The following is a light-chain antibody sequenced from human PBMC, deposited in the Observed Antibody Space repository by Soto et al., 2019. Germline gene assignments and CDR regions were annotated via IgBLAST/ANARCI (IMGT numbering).Light chain of an antibody. CDR3: SSYTSSRV. V-gene: IGLV2-14*01. CDR2: DVS. Sequence: QSVLTQPASVSGSPGQSITISCTGTSSDVGGYNYVSWYQQHPGKAPKLMIYDVSNRPSGVSNRFSGSKSGNTASLTISGLQDEDEADYYCSSYTSSRVFGGGTKLTVL. J-gene: IGLJ2*01. CDR1: SSDVGGYNY.